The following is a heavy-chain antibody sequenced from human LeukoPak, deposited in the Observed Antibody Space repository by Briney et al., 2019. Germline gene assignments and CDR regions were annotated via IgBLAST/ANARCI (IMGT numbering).Heavy chain of an antibody. Sequence: GGSLRLSCAGSGFTVSSNFMSWVRQAPGKGLEWVSILYSGGNTYYAESVKGRFTISRDNSKNTLYLQMNSLRAEDTAAYYCATTTAHSSGWYFDYWGQGTLVTVSP. CDR1: GFTVSSNF. J-gene: IGHJ4*02. D-gene: IGHD6-19*01. CDR2: LYSGGNT. CDR3: ATTTAHSSGWYFDY. V-gene: IGHV3-53*01.